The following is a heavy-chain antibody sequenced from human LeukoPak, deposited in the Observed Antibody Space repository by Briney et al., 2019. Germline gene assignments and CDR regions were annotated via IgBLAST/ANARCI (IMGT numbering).Heavy chain of an antibody. J-gene: IGHJ4*02. V-gene: IGHV1-69*13. CDR3: ARGGELRYFDWLLSD. Sequence: SVKVSCKASGGTFSSYAISWVRQAPGQGLEWMGGIIPIFGTANYAQKFQGRVTITADESTSTAYMELSSLRSEDTAVYYCARGGELRYFDWLLSDWGQGTLVTVSS. D-gene: IGHD3-9*01. CDR1: GGTFSSYA. CDR2: IIPIFGTA.